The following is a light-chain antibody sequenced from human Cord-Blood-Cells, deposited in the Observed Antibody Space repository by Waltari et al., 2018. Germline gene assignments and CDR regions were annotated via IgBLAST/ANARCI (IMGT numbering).Light chain of an antibody. CDR1: SSDVRGYTH. CDR3: CSYAGSYTV. V-gene: IGLV2-11*01. J-gene: IGLJ2*01. Sequence: QSALTLPRSVSGSPGQSVTLSCPGTSSDVRGYTHLSWYQTHPGKAPKLMIYDVSKRPSGVPDRFSGSKSGNTASLTISGLQAEDEADYYCCSYAGSYTVFGGGTKLTVL. CDR2: DVS.